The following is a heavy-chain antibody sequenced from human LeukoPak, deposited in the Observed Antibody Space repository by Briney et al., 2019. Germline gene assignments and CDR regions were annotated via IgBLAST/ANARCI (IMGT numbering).Heavy chain of an antibody. CDR1: GGSLSGYY. V-gene: IGHV4-34*01. J-gene: IGHJ4*02. CDR3: ARLALRYFDWSPLRGFDY. Sequence: SETLSLTCAVYGGSLSGYYWSWIRQPPGKGLEWIGEINHSGSTNYNPSLKSRVTISVDTSKNQFSLKLSSVTAADTAVYYCARLALRYFDWSPLRGFDYWGQGTLVTVSS. CDR2: INHSGST. D-gene: IGHD3-9*01.